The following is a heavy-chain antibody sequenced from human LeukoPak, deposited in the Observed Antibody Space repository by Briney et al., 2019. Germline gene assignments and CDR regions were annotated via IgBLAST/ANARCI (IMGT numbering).Heavy chain of an antibody. J-gene: IGHJ4*02. Sequence: GASVKVSCKASGYTFTSYFIHWVRQAPGQGLEWMGIINPSGGSTSYAQKFQGRVTMTRDMSTSTVYMELSSLRSEDTAVYYCASEIAVAGINFDYWGQGTLVTVSS. D-gene: IGHD6-19*01. CDR1: GYTFTSYF. CDR3: ASEIAVAGINFDY. V-gene: IGHV1-46*01. CDR2: INPSGGST.